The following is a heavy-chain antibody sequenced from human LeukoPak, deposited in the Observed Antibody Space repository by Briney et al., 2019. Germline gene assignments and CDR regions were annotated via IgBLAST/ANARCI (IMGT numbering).Heavy chain of an antibody. D-gene: IGHD6-19*01. Sequence: GGSLRLSCVASGFTFSSYAMSWVRQAPGKGLEWVSAISGSGGSTYYADSVKGRFTISRDNSKNTLYLQMNSLRAEDTAVYYCAKVRKQWLVRGDFDYLGQGTLVTVSS. CDR2: ISGSGGST. J-gene: IGHJ4*02. CDR1: GFTFSSYA. V-gene: IGHV3-23*01. CDR3: AKVRKQWLVRGDFDY.